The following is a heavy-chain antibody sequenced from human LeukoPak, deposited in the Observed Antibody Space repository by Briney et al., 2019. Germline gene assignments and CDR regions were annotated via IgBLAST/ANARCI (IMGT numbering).Heavy chain of an antibody. CDR1: GYSFTDNY. D-gene: IGHD3-10*01. CDR2: ISPKSGDT. J-gene: IGHJ4*02. V-gene: IGHV1-2*02. Sequence: SETVSCKASGYSFTDNYIHWVRQAPGQGLEWIAWISPKSGDTNYAQKFQGRVTMTRDTSISTAYMEVSRLTSDDTAVYFCARDLGIRGVATPFDHWGQGTLVTVSS. CDR3: ARDLGIRGVATPFDH.